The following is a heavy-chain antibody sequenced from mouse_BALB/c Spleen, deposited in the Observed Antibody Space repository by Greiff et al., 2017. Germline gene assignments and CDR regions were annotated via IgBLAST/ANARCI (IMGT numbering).Heavy chain of an antibody. CDR2: INPSSGYT. D-gene: IGHD2-2*01. J-gene: IGHJ4*01. CDR1: GYTFTSYT. CDR3: ARGIYYGYDEEAMDY. Sequence: QVQLKESGAELARPGASVKMSCKASGYTFTSYTMHWVKQRPGQGLEWIGYINPSSGYTNYNQKFKDKATLTADKSSSTAYMQLSSLTSEDSAVYYCARGIYYGYDEEAMDYWGQGTSVTVSS. V-gene: IGHV1-4*01.